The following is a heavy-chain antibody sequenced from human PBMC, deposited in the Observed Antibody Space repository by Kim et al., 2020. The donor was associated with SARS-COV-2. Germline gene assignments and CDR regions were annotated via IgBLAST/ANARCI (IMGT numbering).Heavy chain of an antibody. CDR3: AKGPLQRYPWSEIAVAVSVYFQH. J-gene: IGHJ1*01. D-gene: IGHD6-19*01. V-gene: IGHV3-30*18. CDR2: ISYDGSNK. CDR1: GFTFSSYG. Sequence: GGSLRLSCAASGFTFSSYGMHWVRQAPGKGLEWVAVISYDGSNKYYADSVKGRFTISRDNSKNTLYLQMNSLRAEDTAVYYCAKGPLQRYPWSEIAVAVSVYFQHWGQGTLVTVSS.